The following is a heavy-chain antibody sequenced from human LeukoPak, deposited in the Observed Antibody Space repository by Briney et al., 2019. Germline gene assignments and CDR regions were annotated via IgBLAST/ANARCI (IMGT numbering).Heavy chain of an antibody. Sequence: GGSLRLSCAASGFTVSSNYMSWVRQAPGKGLEWVSVIYSGGSTYYADSVKGRFTISRDNSKNTLYLQMNSLRAEDTAVYYCARGWLLRAFDIWGQGTMVTVSS. CDR1: GFTVSSNY. CDR2: IYSGGST. V-gene: IGHV3-53*01. CDR3: ARGWLLRAFDI. J-gene: IGHJ3*02. D-gene: IGHD3-22*01.